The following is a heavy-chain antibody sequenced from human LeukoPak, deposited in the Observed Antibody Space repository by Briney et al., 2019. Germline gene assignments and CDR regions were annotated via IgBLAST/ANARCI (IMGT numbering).Heavy chain of an antibody. J-gene: IGHJ6*02. V-gene: IGHV4-39*01. CDR3: ARLPYGGGSSWEKYYYYGMDV. CDR1: GGSLSSSSSY. CDR2: IYDSGST. Sequence: SETLSLTCTVSGGSLSSSSSYWGWVRQPPGRGMEWIGRIYDSGSTYYNPSLKSRLTISVDTSKNQFSLKLSSVTAADTAVYYCARLPYGGGSSWEKYYYYGMDVWGQGTTVTVSS. D-gene: IGHD6-13*01.